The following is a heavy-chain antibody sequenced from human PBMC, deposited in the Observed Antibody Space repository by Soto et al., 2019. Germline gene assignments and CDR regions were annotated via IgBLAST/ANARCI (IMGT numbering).Heavy chain of an antibody. Sequence: EVQVLESGGGLVQPGGSLRLSCEGSGFTVSSHAMTWIRQAPGKGPEWVSTITADGGTYYADSVKGRFAMSRDTSASTMYLPMNSLGAEDTAAYYCAPHVSCSGGSCQYDSFAIRGQGTMVTVSS. CDR2: ITADGGT. D-gene: IGHD2-15*01. CDR3: APHVSCSGGSCQYDSFAI. V-gene: IGHV3-23*01. J-gene: IGHJ3*02. CDR1: GFTVSSHA.